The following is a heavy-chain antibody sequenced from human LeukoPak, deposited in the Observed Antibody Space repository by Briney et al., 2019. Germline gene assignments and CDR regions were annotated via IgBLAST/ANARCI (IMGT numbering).Heavy chain of an antibody. Sequence: PGGSLRLSCAVSGITLSNYGMTWVRQAPGKGLEWVAGISGSGGGTNYADSVKVRFTISRDNAKNTLYLQMNSLRAEDTAVYFCAKRGVVIRVILVGFHKEAYYFESWGQGALVTVSS. J-gene: IGHJ4*02. CDR2: ISGSGGGT. V-gene: IGHV3-23*01. CDR3: AKRGVVIRVILVGFHKEAYYFES. D-gene: IGHD3/OR15-3a*01. CDR1: GITLSNYG.